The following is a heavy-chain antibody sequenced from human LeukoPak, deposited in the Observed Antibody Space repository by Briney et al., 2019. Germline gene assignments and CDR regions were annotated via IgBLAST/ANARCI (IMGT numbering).Heavy chain of an antibody. J-gene: IGHJ6*02. CDR2: ISSSSSTI. CDR3: ASGDYGHYYYGMDV. Sequence: PGGSLRLSCAASGFTFSSYSMNWVRQAPGKGLEWVSYISSSSSTIYYADSVKGRFTISRDNAKNSLYLQMNSLRAEDTAVYYCASGDYGHYYYGMDVWGQGTTVTVSS. D-gene: IGHD4-17*01. CDR1: GFTFSSYS. V-gene: IGHV3-48*01.